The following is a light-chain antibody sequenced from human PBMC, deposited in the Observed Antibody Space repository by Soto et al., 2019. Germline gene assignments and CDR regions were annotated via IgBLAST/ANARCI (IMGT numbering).Light chain of an antibody. V-gene: IGKV3-20*01. CDR2: GAS. CDR3: QQYGSSPPGT. Sequence: EIVLTQSPGTLSLSPGERATLSCRASQSVSSSYLAWYQQKPGQAPRLLIYGASSRATGIPDRLSGSGSGTDFTLTISRREPEDFAVYYCQQYGSSPPGTFGQGTKLEIK. CDR1: QSVSSSY. J-gene: IGKJ2*01.